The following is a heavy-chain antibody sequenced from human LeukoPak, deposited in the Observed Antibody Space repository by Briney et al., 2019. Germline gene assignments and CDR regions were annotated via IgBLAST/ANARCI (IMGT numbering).Heavy chain of an antibody. V-gene: IGHV3-21*01. Sequence: GGSLRLSCAASGFTFSSYSMNWVRQAPGKGLEWVSSISSSSYIYYADSVKGRFTISRDNSKNTLYLQMNSLRPEDTAVYLCARDGMVYAKGNYFDLWGRGTLVTVSS. CDR2: ISSSSYI. J-gene: IGHJ2*01. D-gene: IGHD2-8*01. CDR3: ARDGMVYAKGNYFDL. CDR1: GFTFSSYS.